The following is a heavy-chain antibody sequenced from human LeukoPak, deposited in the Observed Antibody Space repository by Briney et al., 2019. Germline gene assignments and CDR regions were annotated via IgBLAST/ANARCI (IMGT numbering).Heavy chain of an antibody. CDR3: ARSSSSMYYYYYGMDV. CDR2: ISSSSYI. V-gene: IGHV3-21*01. Sequence: GGSLRLSCAASGFTFSSYSMNWVRQAPGKGLEWVSSISSSSYIYYADSVKGRFTISRDNAKNSLYLQMNSLRAEDTAVYYCARSSSSMYYYYYGMDVWGQGTTVTVSS. D-gene: IGHD6-13*01. J-gene: IGHJ6*02. CDR1: GFTFSSYS.